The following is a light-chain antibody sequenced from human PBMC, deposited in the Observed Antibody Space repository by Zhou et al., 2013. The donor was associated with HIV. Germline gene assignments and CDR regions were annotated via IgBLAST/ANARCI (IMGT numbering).Light chain of an antibody. V-gene: IGKV3-20*01. CDR1: QSVSSF. CDR2: GAS. J-gene: IGKJ1*01. Sequence: EIVLTQSPGTLSLSPGERATLSCRASQSVSSFLAWYQHKPGQAPRLLIYGASSRATGIPDRFSGSGSATDFTLTINRLEPEDFAVYYCQQYGSSRTFGQGTKVEIK. CDR3: QQYGSSRT.